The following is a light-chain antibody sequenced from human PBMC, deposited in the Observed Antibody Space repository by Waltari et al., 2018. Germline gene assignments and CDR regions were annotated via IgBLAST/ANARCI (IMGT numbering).Light chain of an antibody. V-gene: IGLV2-8*01. CDR2: EVS. CDR1: SSDVGGYNY. CDR3: SSYAGSNNLI. J-gene: IGLJ2*01. Sequence: QSALTQPPSASGSPGQSVTISCTGTSSDVGGYNYVSWYQQHPGKAPKLMIYEVSKRPSGFPDRFSCSKSCNTASLTVSGLQAEDEADYYCSSYAGSNNLIFGGGTRLTVL.